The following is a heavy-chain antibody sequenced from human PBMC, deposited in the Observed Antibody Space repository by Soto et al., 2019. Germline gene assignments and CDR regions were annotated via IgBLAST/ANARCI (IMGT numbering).Heavy chain of an antibody. Sequence: QVQLVQSGAEVKKPGSSVKVSCKASGGTFSSYTISWVRQAPGQGLEWMGRIIPILGITNYAQKFQGRVTITADKSTSTAYMERSSLRSEDTAVYYCARDKAYCGGDCYSSLGYWGQGTLVTVSS. CDR3: ARDKAYCGGDCYSSLGY. V-gene: IGHV1-69*08. CDR2: IIPILGIT. D-gene: IGHD2-21*02. J-gene: IGHJ4*02. CDR1: GGTFSSYT.